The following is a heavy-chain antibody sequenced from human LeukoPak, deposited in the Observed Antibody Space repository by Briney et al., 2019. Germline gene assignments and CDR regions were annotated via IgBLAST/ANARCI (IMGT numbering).Heavy chain of an antibody. CDR3: ARDRTSMILVVQKPDAFDI. CDR2: IYYSGST. Sequence: SETLSLTCTVSGGSISSSSYYWGWIRQPPGKGLEWIGSIYYSGSTYYNPSLKSRVTISVDTSKNQFSLKLSSVTAADTAVYYCARDRTSMILVVQKPDAFDIWGQGTMVTVSS. D-gene: IGHD3-22*01. CDR1: GGSISSSSYY. J-gene: IGHJ3*02. V-gene: IGHV4-39*07.